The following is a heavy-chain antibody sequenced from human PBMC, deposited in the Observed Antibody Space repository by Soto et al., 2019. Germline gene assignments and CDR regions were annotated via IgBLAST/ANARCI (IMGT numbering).Heavy chain of an antibody. CDR1: CYTFTSYG. D-gene: IGHD3-3*01. Sequence: SVKVSCNASCYTFTSYGSSWVRQAPGQGLEWMGWISAYNGNTNYAQKLQGRVTMTTDTSTSTAYMELRSLRSDDTAVYYCARGLRFWSGYPGEVWGYYYYGMDVWGQGTTVTVSS. CDR2: ISAYNGNT. J-gene: IGHJ6*02. V-gene: IGHV1-18*01. CDR3: ARGLRFWSGYPGEVWGYYYYGMDV.